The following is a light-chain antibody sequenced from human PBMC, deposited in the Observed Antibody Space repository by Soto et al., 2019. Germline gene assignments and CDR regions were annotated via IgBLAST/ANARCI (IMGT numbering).Light chain of an antibody. CDR3: SSYTSSSTPYV. CDR1: SSDVGGYNY. J-gene: IGLJ1*01. Sequence: QSALTQPASVSGSPGQSITISCTGTSSDVGGYNYVSWYQQHPGKAPKLMIYDVSNRPSGVSNRFSGSKSGNTASLTISGLQAEDGADYYCSSYTSSSTPYVFGTGTKAT. V-gene: IGLV2-14*01. CDR2: DVS.